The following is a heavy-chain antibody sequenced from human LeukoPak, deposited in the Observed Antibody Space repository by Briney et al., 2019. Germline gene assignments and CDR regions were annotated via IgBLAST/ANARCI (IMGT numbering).Heavy chain of an antibody. CDR2: INGDGSRI. V-gene: IGHV3-74*01. CDR1: GFTFSSHW. Sequence: TGWSLRLSCVASGFTFSSHWMHWVRQVPGKGLMWVSRINGDGSRIHYGDSVKGRFTISRDNAKNTLYLQMTSLRGDDTAIYFCARDALGGRTKFDSWGHGSLVTVSS. CDR3: ARDALGGRTKFDS. J-gene: IGHJ4*01. D-gene: IGHD3-16*01.